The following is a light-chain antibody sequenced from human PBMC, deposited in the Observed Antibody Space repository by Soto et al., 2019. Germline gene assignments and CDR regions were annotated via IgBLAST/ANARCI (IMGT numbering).Light chain of an antibody. CDR3: CSYAGCTSVV. J-gene: IGLJ2*01. Sequence: QSALTQPASVSGSPGQSINISCTGTSGDVGSYNLVSWYQQHPGKAPKLMIYEDIERPSGVSNRFSGSKSGNTASLTISGIQTEDEADYYCCSYAGCTSVVFGGGTKLTVL. V-gene: IGLV2-23*01. CDR2: EDI. CDR1: SGDVGSYNL.